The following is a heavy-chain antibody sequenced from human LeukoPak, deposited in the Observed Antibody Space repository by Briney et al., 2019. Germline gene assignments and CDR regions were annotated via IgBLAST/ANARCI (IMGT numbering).Heavy chain of an antibody. CDR3: ARLAATDPIYYYYYMDV. J-gene: IGHJ6*03. CDR1: GGSISSYY. V-gene: IGHV4-59*12. CDR2: IYYSGST. Sequence: SETLSLTCTVSGGSISSYYWSWIRQPPGKGLEWIGNIYYSGSTYYNPSLKSRVTILVDTSKNQFSLKLSSVTAADTAVYYCARLAATDPIYYYYYMDVWGKGTTVTVSS. D-gene: IGHD2-15*01.